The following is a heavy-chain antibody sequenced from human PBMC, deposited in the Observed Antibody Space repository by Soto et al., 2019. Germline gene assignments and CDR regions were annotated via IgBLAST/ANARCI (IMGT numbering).Heavy chain of an antibody. J-gene: IGHJ4*02. CDR1: GFTFSSYG. D-gene: IGHD3-3*01. V-gene: IGHV3-33*06. CDR2: IWYDGSNK. Sequence: QVQLVKSGGGVVQPGRSLRLSCAASGFTFSSYGMHWVRQAPGKGLEWVAVIWYDGSNKYYADSVKGRFTISRDNSKNTLYLQMNSLRAEDTAVYYCAKEFRSGPFDYWGQGTLVTVSS. CDR3: AKEFRSGPFDY.